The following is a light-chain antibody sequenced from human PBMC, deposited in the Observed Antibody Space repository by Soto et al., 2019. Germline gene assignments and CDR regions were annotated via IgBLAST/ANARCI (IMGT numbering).Light chain of an antibody. CDR3: QQYNSDSALT. CDR1: QSISAW. J-gene: IGKJ4*01. V-gene: IGKV1-5*03. Sequence: DIQMTQSPSTLSATVGDRVTITCRASQSISAWLAWYQHKPGRGPKLLLYRASILESGVPSRFSGSGFGTEFTLTISSLQRDDIATYYCQQYNSDSALTLGGGTKVDI. CDR2: RAS.